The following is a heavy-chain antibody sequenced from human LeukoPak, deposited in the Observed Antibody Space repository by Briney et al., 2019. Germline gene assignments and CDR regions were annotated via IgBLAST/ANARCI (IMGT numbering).Heavy chain of an antibody. CDR3: ARAQSYDFWSGYYIAY. D-gene: IGHD3-3*01. Sequence: GGSLGRSCAASGFTFSSYGMHWVRQAPGKGLEWVAFIRYDGSNKYYADSVKGRFTISRDNSKNTLYLQMNSLRAEDTAVYYCARAQSYDFWSGYYIAYWGQGTLVTVSS. CDR1: GFTFSSYG. CDR2: IRYDGSNK. V-gene: IGHV3-30*02. J-gene: IGHJ4*02.